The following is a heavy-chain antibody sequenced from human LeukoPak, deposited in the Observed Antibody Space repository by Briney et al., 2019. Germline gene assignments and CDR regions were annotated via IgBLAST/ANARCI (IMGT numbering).Heavy chain of an antibody. D-gene: IGHD6-19*01. Sequence: SETLFLTCTVSGGSISSSSYYWGWIRQPPGKGLEWIGSIYYSGSTYYNPSLKSRVTISVDTSKNQFSLKLSSVTAADTAVYYCARSVAGVYNWFDPRGQGTLVTVSS. J-gene: IGHJ5*02. CDR1: GGSISSSSYY. CDR3: ARSVAGVYNWFDP. CDR2: IYYSGST. V-gene: IGHV4-39*01.